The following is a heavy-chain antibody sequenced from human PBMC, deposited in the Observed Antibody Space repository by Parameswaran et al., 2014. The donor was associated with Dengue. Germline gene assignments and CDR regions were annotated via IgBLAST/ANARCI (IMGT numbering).Heavy chain of an antibody. J-gene: IGHJ5*02. V-gene: IGHV4-31*02. CDR2: IYYSGST. CDR3: ARRYCSSTSCYENWFDP. D-gene: IGHD2-2*01. Sequence: WIRQPPGKGLEWIGYIYYSGSTYYNPSLKSRVTISVDTSKNQFSLKLSSVTAADTAVYYCARRYCSSTSCYENWFDPWGQGTLVTVSS.